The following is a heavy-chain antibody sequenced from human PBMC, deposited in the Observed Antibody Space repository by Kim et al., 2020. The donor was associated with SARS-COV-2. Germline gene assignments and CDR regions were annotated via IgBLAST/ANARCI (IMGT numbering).Heavy chain of an antibody. CDR1: GGTFSSYA. D-gene: IGHD3-10*01. Sequence: SVKVSCKASGGTFSSYAISWVRQAPGQGLEWMGGIIPIFGTANYAQKFQGRVTITADESTSTAYMELSSLRSEDTAVYYCARPKKVRGPNYYGMDVWGQGTTVTVSS. J-gene: IGHJ6*02. CDR2: IIPIFGTA. CDR3: ARPKKVRGPNYYGMDV. V-gene: IGHV1-69*13.